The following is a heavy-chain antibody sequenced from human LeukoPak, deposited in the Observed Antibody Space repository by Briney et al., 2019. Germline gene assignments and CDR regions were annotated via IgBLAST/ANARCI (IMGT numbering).Heavy chain of an antibody. J-gene: IGHJ4*02. Sequence: ASVTVSFTASGYTFTSYYMHWVRQAPGQGLEWMGIINPSGGSTSYAQKFQGRVTMTRDTSMSTVYMELSSLRSEDTAVYYCARESGEGAKNRPSDFDYWGQGTLVTVSS. D-gene: IGHD1-26*01. CDR1: GYTFTSYY. V-gene: IGHV1-46*01. CDR3: ARESGEGAKNRPSDFDY. CDR2: INPSGGST.